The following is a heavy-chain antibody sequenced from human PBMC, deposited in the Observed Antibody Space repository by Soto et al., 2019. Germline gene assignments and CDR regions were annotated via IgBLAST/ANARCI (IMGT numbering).Heavy chain of an antibody. CDR3: ARSNGALYCSSTSCFQLPDY. J-gene: IGHJ4*02. V-gene: IGHV3-48*02. CDR1: GFTFSSYS. CDR2: ISSSSSTI. Sequence: GGSLRLSCAASGFTFSSYSMNWVRQAPGKGLEWVSYISSSSSTIYYADTVKGRFTISRDNAKNSLYLQMNSLRDEDTAVYYCARSNGALYCSSTSCFQLPDYWGQGTLVTVSS. D-gene: IGHD2-2*01.